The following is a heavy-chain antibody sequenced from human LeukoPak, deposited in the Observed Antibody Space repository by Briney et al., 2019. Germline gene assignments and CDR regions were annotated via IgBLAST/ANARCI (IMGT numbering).Heavy chain of an antibody. CDR2: IHPSGGST. CDR3: ARMGMGSAMITNSFDY. J-gene: IGHJ4*02. D-gene: IGHD5-18*01. Sequence: GASVKVSCKASGYTFTSNYLHWVRQAPGQGLEWMGVIHPSGGSTNYAQKFQGRLTVTRDTSTTTVYMELSSLRSEDTAVYYCARMGMGSAMITNSFDYWGQGTLVTVSS. V-gene: IGHV1-46*01. CDR1: GYTFTSNY.